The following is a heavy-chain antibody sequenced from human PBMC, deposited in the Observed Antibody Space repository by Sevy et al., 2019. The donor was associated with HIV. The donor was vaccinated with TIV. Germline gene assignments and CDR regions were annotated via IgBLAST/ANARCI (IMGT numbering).Heavy chain of an antibody. J-gene: IGHJ3*02. CDR2: MNPNSGNT. V-gene: IGHV1-8*01. CDR3: ARMLGGYYDRSGAFDI. CDR1: GYTFTSYD. Sequence: ASVKVSCKASGYTFTSYDINWVRQATGQGLEWMGWMNPNSGNTGYAQTFQGRVTMTRNTSISTAYMELSSLRSEDTVVYYCARMLGGYYDRSGAFDIWGQGTMVTVSS. D-gene: IGHD3-22*01.